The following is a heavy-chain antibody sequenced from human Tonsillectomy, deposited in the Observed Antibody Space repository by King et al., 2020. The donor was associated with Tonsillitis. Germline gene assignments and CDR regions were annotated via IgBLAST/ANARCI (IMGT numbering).Heavy chain of an antibody. CDR1: GYNFTTHW. Sequence: QLVQSGAEVKKPGESLKISCKSSGYNFTTHWIGWVRQMPGKGLEWMGIIYPGDSDARHSPSFQGQVTISADKSISTAYLHWSSLTASDTAMYYCARTRAAIFGVVILPDAFDIWGQGTLVTVSS. D-gene: IGHD3-3*01. CDR2: IYPGDSDA. J-gene: IGHJ3*02. CDR3: ARTRAAIFGVVILPDAFDI. V-gene: IGHV5-51*03.